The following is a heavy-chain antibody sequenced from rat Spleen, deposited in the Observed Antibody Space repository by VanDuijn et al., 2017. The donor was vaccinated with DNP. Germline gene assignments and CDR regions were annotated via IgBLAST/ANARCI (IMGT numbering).Heavy chain of an antibody. J-gene: IGHJ4*01. CDR2: ISSGGST. CDR1: GFSLTSYG. Sequence: QVQLKESGPGLVQPSQTLSLTCTVSGFSLTSYGVGWFRQPPGKGLEWIAAISSGGSTYYNSALKSRLSISRDTSKSQVFLKMNSLQTEDTAIYFCTRGDYYSSYLRALDAWGQGTSVTVSS. D-gene: IGHD1-2*01. V-gene: IGHV2S12*01. CDR3: TRGDYYSSYLRALDA.